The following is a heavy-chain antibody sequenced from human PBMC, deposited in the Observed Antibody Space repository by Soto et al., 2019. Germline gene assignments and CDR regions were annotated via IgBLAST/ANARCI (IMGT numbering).Heavy chain of an antibody. CDR1: GFTFSNYG. V-gene: IGHV3-30*18. CDR3: AKDKYSSSYYYYYYSGMDV. J-gene: IGHJ6*02. D-gene: IGHD6-6*01. CDR2: ISYDGSSE. Sequence: QVQLVESGGGVVQPGRSLRLSCAASGFTFSNYGMHWVRQAPGKGLEWVAVISYDGSSEYYADSVNGRFTISRDNSNNTLYRQMNSLRAEDTAVFYCAKDKYSSSYYYYYYSGMDVWGHGTTVTVTS.